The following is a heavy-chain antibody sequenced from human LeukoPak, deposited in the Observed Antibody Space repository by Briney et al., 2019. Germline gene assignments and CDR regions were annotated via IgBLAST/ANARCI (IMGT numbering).Heavy chain of an antibody. Sequence: PGGSLRLSCAASGFTFSSYWMGWVRQAPGKGLEWVANIKEDGSNLYYLDSVKGRFTISRDNAKNSLHLQMNSLRAEDTAVYFCARVICDYVWGSYRCHFDYWGQGTLASVSS. CDR3: ARVICDYVWGSYRCHFDY. V-gene: IGHV3-7*01. J-gene: IGHJ4*02. CDR2: IKEDGSNL. CDR1: GFTFSSYW. D-gene: IGHD3-16*02.